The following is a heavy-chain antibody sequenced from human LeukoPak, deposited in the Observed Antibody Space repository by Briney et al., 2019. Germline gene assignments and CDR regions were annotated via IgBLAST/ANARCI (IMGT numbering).Heavy chain of an antibody. CDR2: ISDSGGYT. V-gene: IGHV3-23*01. CDR3: AYAGDGSGTFDY. Sequence: GGSLRLSCAASGLTFRTYAMSWVRQAPGKGLEWVSSISDSGGYTFYADSVKGRFTISRAKNTVYLQMNSLRAEDTAVYYCAYAGDGSGTFDYWGQGTLVTVSS. D-gene: IGHD3-10*01. J-gene: IGHJ4*02. CDR1: GLTFRTYA.